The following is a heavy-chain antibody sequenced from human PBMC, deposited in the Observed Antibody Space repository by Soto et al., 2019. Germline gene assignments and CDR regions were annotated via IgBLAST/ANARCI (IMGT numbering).Heavy chain of an antibody. CDR3: ARDRAFGTAAMYYFDY. D-gene: IGHD2-2*01. Sequence: SQTLSLTCAISGDSVSSNSAAWNWIRQSPSRGLEWLGRTYYRSKWYNDYAVSVKSRITIKPDTSKTQFSLQLNSVAPEDTAVYYCARDRAFGTAAMYYFDYLGQGTLVTVSS. V-gene: IGHV6-1*01. CDR1: GDSVSSNSAA. J-gene: IGHJ4*01. CDR2: TYYRSKWYN.